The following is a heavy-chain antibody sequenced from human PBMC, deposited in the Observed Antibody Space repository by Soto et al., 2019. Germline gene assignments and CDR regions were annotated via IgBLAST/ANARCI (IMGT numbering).Heavy chain of an antibody. CDR3: AKVVVRGSSSVSYYYGMDV. V-gene: IGHV3-30*18. D-gene: IGHD6-6*01. CDR1: GFTFSSYG. CDR2: ISYDGSNK. J-gene: IGHJ6*02. Sequence: GGSLRLSCAASGFTFSSYGMHWVRQAPGKGLEWVAVISYDGSNKYYADSVKGRFTISRDNSKNTLYLQMNSLRAEDTAVYYCAKVVVRGSSSVSYYYGMDVWGQGTTVTVSS.